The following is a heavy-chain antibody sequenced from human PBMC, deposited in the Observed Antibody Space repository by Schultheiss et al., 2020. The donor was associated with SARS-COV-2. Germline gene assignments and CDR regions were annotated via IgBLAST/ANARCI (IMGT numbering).Heavy chain of an antibody. V-gene: IGHV1-18*01. Sequence: ASVKVSCKASGGTFTSYGVTWVRQAPGQGLEWMGWISPYNGNTNFAQKFQGRVTMTTDTSTTTAYMELRSLKSDDTAVYYCARDEYPVRYWGQGTLVTVSS. CDR2: ISPYNGNT. D-gene: IGHD2/OR15-2a*01. CDR1: GGTFTSYG. J-gene: IGHJ4*02. CDR3: ARDEYPVRY.